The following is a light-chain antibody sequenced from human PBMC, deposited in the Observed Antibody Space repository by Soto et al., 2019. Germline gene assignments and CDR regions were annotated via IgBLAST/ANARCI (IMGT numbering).Light chain of an antibody. V-gene: IGLV1-44*01. Sequence: QAVVTQPPSASGTPGQRVTISCSGSSSNVGGNAVNWYQQLPGAAPKVLIYKNNQRPSGVPDRFSGSKSGTSASLAISGLQSEDEADYSCASWDDSLNGFVFGSGTKLTVL. CDR3: ASWDDSLNGFV. CDR1: SSNVGGNA. CDR2: KNN. J-gene: IGLJ1*01.